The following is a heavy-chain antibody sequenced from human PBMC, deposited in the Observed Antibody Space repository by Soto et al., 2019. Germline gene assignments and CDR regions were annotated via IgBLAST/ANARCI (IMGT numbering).Heavy chain of an antibody. CDR1: GYTFIDYY. Sequence: QVPLVESGAEVKKPGASVKVSCKASGYTFIDYYMHWVRQAPGQGLEWMGWINPNSGGTNYAQKFQGWVTMTRDTSISTAYMELSRLRSDDTAVYYCARGHVRGAAGSVDYWGQGTLVTVSS. V-gene: IGHV1-2*04. CDR3: ARGHVRGAAGSVDY. CDR2: INPNSGGT. J-gene: IGHJ4*02. D-gene: IGHD6-13*01.